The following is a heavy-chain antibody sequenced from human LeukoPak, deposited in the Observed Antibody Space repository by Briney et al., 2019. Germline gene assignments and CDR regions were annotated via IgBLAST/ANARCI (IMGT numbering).Heavy chain of an antibody. CDR1: GGTFSSYA. CDR2: IIPIFGTA. D-gene: IGHD6-6*01. Sequence: ASVKVSCTASGGTFSSYAISWVRQAPGQGLEWMGGIIPIFGTANYAQKFQGRVTITADESTSTAYMELSSLRSEDTAVYYCARAPRPGRSSSSIYGMDVWGQGTTVTVSS. V-gene: IGHV1-69*13. CDR3: ARAPRPGRSSSSIYGMDV. J-gene: IGHJ6*02.